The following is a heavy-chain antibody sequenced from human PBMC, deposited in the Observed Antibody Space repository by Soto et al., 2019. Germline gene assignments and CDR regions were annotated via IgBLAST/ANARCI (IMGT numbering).Heavy chain of an antibody. CDR1: GGSISSYY. V-gene: IGHV4-59*01. D-gene: IGHD3-22*01. CDR3: ARGLISGFYVYDAFDI. J-gene: IGHJ3*02. Sequence: QVQLQESGPGLVKPSETLSLTCTVSGGSISSYYWSWIRQPPGKGLEWIGYIYYSGSTNYNPSLKSRVSMSVDTSKNQFSLKLSSVTAADTAVYYCARGLISGFYVYDAFDIWGQGTMVTVSS. CDR2: IYYSGST.